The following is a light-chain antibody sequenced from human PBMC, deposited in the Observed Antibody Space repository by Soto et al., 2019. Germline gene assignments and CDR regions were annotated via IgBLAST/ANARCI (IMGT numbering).Light chain of an antibody. Sequence: QSALTQPASLYGSPGQSITISCTGTSTDIGFYNYVSWYQQHPGKAPKLMIFDVSYRPSGISDRFSGSKSGNTASLTISGLQPEDEADYYCSSYGASSTLFGGGTKVTVL. J-gene: IGLJ2*01. V-gene: IGLV2-14*03. CDR3: SSYGASSTL. CDR2: DVS. CDR1: STDIGFYNY.